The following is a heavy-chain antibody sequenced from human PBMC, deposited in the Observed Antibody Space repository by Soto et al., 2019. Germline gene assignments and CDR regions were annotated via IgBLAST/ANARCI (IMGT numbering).Heavy chain of an antibody. V-gene: IGHV4-38-2*01. CDR3: ARGPHFYDSSGYQGGQY. D-gene: IGHD3-22*01. CDR1: GYSIRSGHF. CDR2: IYYTGSA. J-gene: IGHJ4*02. Sequence: PSETLSLTCAVSGYSIRSGHFWAWIRQPPGKGLEWIGNIYYTGSAYYIASLRSRVTMLVDTSKNQLSLKLTSVTAADTAVYFCARGPHFYDSSGYQGGQYWGPGTLVTVSS.